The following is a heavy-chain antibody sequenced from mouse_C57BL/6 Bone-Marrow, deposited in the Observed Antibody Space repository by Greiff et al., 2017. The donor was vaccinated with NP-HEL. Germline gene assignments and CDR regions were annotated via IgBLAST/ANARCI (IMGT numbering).Heavy chain of an antibody. CDR3: ARQGDYYGSSYRYFDV. Sequence: EVHLVESGGGLVQPGGSLKLSCAASGFTFSDYYMYWVRQTPEKRLEWVAYISNGGGSTYYPDTVKGRFTISRDNAKNTLYLQMSSLKSEDTAMYYCARQGDYYGSSYRYFDVWGTGTTVTVAS. D-gene: IGHD1-1*01. CDR1: GFTFSDYY. V-gene: IGHV5-12*01. J-gene: IGHJ1*03. CDR2: ISNGGGST.